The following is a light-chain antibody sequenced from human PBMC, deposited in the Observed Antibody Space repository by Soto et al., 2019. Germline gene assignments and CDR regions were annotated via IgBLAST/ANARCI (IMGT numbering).Light chain of an antibody. CDR3: QQYKNWHPRYT. J-gene: IGKJ2*01. V-gene: IGKV3-15*01. CDR1: QSVSSN. CDR2: GAS. Sequence: EIVMTQSPATLSVSPGERATLSCRASQSVSSNLAWYQQKPGQAPRLLIYGASTRATGIPARFSGSGSGTELTLTISSLRSEDFAVYYCQQYKNWHPRYTFGQGTKLEIK.